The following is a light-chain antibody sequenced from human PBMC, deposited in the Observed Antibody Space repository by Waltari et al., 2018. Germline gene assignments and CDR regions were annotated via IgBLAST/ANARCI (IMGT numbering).Light chain of an antibody. CDR1: SRDVGSHDFTL. CDR3: CSYAGSDTWV. CDR2: EGN. V-gene: IGLV2-23*01. Sequence: QSALPQPASVSGSPGQSITISCTGTSRDVGSHDFTLFSWYQQHPGKAPKLMIYEGNKRPSGVSSRFSGSKSGNTASLTISGLQAEDEADYYCCSYAGSDTWVFGGGTKLTVL. J-gene: IGLJ3*02.